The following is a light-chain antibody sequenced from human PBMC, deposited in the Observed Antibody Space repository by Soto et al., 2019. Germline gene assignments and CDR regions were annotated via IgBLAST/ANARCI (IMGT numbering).Light chain of an antibody. CDR1: MSVSSY. J-gene: IGKJ2*01. CDR3: QQRSNWPPYT. Sequence: EIVLTQSPATLSLSPGEWTTLSCRTSMSVSSYLAWYQQKPGQAPRLLIYDASNRATGIPARFSGSGSGTDFPLTISSPAPEDFAVYYCQQRSNWPPYTFGQGTKLEIK. V-gene: IGKV3-11*01. CDR2: DAS.